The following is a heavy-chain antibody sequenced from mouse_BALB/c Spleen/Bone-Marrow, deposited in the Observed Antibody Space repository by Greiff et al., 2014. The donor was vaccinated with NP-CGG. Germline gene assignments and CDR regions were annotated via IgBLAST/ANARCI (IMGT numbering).Heavy chain of an antibody. D-gene: IGHD1-1*01. J-gene: IGHJ4*01. Sequence: EVQLQQSGAELVKPGASVKLSCTASGFNIKDTYMHWVMQRPEQGLEWIGRIDPANGNTKYDPKFQGKATITADTSSNTAYLQLSSLTSEDTAVYYCARYRYYGSSYAMDYWGQGTSVTGSS. V-gene: IGHV14-3*02. CDR2: IDPANGNT. CDR3: ARYRYYGSSYAMDY. CDR1: GFNIKDTY.